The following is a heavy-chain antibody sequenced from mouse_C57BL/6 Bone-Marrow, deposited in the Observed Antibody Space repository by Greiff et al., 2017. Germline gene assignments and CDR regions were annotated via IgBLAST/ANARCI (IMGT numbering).Heavy chain of an antibody. V-gene: IGHV1-81*01. D-gene: IGHD1-1*01. CDR2: IYPRSGNT. CDR3: ADYYGSSPSFAY. CDR1: GYTFTSYG. J-gene: IGHJ3*01. Sequence: VQVVESGAELARPGASVKLSCKASGYTFTSYGISWVKQRTGQGLEWIGEIYPRSGNTYYNEKFKGKATLTAYKSSSTAYMELRSLTSEDSAVYFCADYYGSSPSFAYWGQGTLVTVSA.